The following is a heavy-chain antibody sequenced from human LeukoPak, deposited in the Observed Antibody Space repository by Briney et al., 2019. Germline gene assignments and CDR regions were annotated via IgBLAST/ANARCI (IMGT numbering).Heavy chain of an antibody. D-gene: IGHD2-15*01. J-gene: IGHJ4*02. CDR1: GGSVSGYY. V-gene: IGHV4-59*02. Sequence: SETLSLTCVVSGGSVSGYYWGWIRQPPGRGLEWIGYGYYSGSTNYSPSFKSRITISVDTSRNQFSLQLSSVTAADTAVYYCARIHRYCSGGACYVLANWGQGTLVAVSS. CDR3: ARIHRYCSGGACYVLAN. CDR2: GYYSGST.